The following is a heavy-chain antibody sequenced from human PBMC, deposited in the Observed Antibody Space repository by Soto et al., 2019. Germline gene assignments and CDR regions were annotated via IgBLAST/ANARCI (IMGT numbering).Heavy chain of an antibody. J-gene: IGHJ4*02. V-gene: IGHV3-23*01. Sequence: EVQLLESGGGLVQSGGSLRLSCAASGFTFSSCSMTWVRQAPGKGLEWVSAISLSGATTYYADFVKGRFTISRDNSKNSLFLQMNSLRAEDTATYYCAKGPRSAYEIYYFDYWGQGTLVSVSS. CDR2: ISLSGATT. CDR1: GFTFSSCS. CDR3: AKGPRSAYEIYYFDY. D-gene: IGHD5-12*01.